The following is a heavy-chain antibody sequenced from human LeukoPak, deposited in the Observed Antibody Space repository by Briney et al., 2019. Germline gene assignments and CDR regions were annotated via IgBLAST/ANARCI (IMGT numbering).Heavy chain of an antibody. CDR3: AREKAARSLYYYYYMDV. Sequence: PSETLSLTCAAYGGSFSGYYWSWIRQPPGKGLEWIGEINHSGSTNYNPSLKSRVTISVDTSKNQFSLKLSSVTAADTAVYYCAREKAARSLYYYYYMDVWGKGTTVTVSS. J-gene: IGHJ6*03. CDR2: INHSGST. D-gene: IGHD6-6*01. V-gene: IGHV4-34*01. CDR1: GGSFSGYY.